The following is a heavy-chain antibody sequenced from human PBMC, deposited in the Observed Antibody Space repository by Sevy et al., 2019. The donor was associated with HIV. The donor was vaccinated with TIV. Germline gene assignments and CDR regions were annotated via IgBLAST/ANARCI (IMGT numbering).Heavy chain of an antibody. CDR1: GFTYGTHS. J-gene: IGHJ6*02. V-gene: IGHV3-48*01. CDR3: ARDGRRGYDMDV. CDR2: ISGGSRTI. Sequence: GGSLRLSCAASGFTYGTHSMNWVRQAPGKGLEWVSYISGGSRTIYYTDSGKGRFTISRDNAKNSLSLQMNSLRVEDTAVYYCARDGRRGYDMDVWGQGTTVTVSS. D-gene: IGHD3-10*01.